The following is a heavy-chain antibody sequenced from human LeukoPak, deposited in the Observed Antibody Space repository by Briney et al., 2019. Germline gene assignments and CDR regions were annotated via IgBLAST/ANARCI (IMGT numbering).Heavy chain of an antibody. CDR1: GFTFGDYV. CDR3: TTGRLGGSGSYPSLDY. Sequence: GGSLRLSCTASGFTFGDYVMSWVRQAPGKGLEWVGFIRSKAYGGTTKNAASVKGRFTISRDDSKNTAYLQMNSLKTEDTAIYFCTTGRLGGSGSYPSLDYWGQGTLVTVSS. V-gene: IGHV3-49*04. CDR2: IRSKAYGGTT. D-gene: IGHD3-10*01. J-gene: IGHJ4*02.